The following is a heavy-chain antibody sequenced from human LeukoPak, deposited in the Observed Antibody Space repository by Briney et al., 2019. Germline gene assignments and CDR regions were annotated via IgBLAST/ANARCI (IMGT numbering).Heavy chain of an antibody. CDR2: ISSSGSTI. V-gene: IGHV3-48*03. D-gene: IGHD3-9*01. CDR1: GFTFSSYE. CDR3: ARGGDTISHFDY. J-gene: IGHJ4*02. Sequence: PGGSLRLSCAASGFTFSSYEMNWVRQAPGKGLEWVSYISSSGSTIYYADSVKGRFTISRDNAKNSLYLQMNSLRAEDTAVYYCARGGDTISHFDYWGQGTLVTVSS.